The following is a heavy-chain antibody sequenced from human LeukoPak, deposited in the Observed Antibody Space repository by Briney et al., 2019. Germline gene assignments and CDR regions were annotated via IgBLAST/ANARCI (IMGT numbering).Heavy chain of an antibody. CDR3: AKVPRQNGWFPLSDY. CDR2: ISYDGGNK. Sequence: GGSLRLSCAASGFAFSSYAMHWVRQAPGKGLEWVAVISYDGGNKYYAESVKGRFPISRDNSKNTLYLQMNSLRAEDTAVYYCAKVPRQNGWFPLSDYWGQGALVTVAS. J-gene: IGHJ4*02. CDR1: GFAFSSYA. D-gene: IGHD6-19*01. V-gene: IGHV3-30*18.